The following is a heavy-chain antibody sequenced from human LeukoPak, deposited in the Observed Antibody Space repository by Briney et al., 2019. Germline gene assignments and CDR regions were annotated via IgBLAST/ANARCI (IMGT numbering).Heavy chain of an antibody. CDR2: ISGSGGST. CDR3: AKDHRPRGYGPSPFDY. V-gene: IGHV3-23*01. Sequence: PGGSLRLSCAASGFTFSNYAMSWVRQAPGKGLEWVSAISGSGGSTYYADSVKGRFTISRDNSKNTLYLQMNSLRAEDTAVYYCAKDHRPRGYGPSPFDYWGQGTLVTVSS. J-gene: IGHJ4*02. CDR1: GFTFSNYA. D-gene: IGHD3-22*01.